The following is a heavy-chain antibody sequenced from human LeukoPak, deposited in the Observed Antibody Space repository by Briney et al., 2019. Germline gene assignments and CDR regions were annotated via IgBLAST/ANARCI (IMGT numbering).Heavy chain of an antibody. CDR2: IYYSGST. D-gene: IGHD6-19*01. Sequence: PSETLSLTCTVSGGSISSSSYYWGWIRQPPGTGLEWIGSIYYSGSTYYNPSLKSRVTISVDTSKNQFSLKLSSVTAADTAVYYCARHQLYSSGWYRPANYFDYWGQGTLVTVSS. CDR3: ARHQLYSSGWYRPANYFDY. V-gene: IGHV4-39*01. CDR1: GGSISSSSYY. J-gene: IGHJ4*02.